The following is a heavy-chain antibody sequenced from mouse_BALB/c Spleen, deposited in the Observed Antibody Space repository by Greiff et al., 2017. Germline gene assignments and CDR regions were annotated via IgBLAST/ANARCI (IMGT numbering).Heavy chain of an antibody. V-gene: IGHV1-9*01. CDR1: GYTFSSYW. CDR3: ARGSPDYYGSSWFAY. Sequence: VQLQQSGAELMKPGASVKISCKATGYTFSSYWIEWVKQRPGHGLEWIGEILPGSGSTNYNEKFKGKATFTADTSSNTAYMQLSSLTSEDSAVYYCARGSPDYYGSSWFAYWGQGTLVTVSA. J-gene: IGHJ3*01. CDR2: ILPGSGST. D-gene: IGHD1-1*01.